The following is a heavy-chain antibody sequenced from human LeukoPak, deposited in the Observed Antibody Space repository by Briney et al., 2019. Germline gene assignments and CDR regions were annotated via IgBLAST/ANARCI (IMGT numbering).Heavy chain of an antibody. V-gene: IGHV3-30*01. CDR3: ARCRLRDKGTHFDY. Sequence: GGSLRLSCAASGFTCSSYAMHRVRQGPGKGLEWVAVISYDGSNKYYADSVKGRFTISRDNSKNTLYLQMNSLRAEDTAVYYCARCRLRDKGTHFDYWGQGTLVTVSS. D-gene: IGHD3-10*01. J-gene: IGHJ4*02. CDR2: ISYDGSNK. CDR1: GFTCSSYA.